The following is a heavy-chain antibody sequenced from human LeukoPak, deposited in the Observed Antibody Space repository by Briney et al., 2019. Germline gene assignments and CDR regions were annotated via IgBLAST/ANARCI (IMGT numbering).Heavy chain of an antibody. J-gene: IGHJ4*02. CDR2: ISPASGGT. CDR3: ARIQGNDDYRDY. Sequence: WISPASGGTNYAQKFQGRFTMTRDTSISTAYMELRTLTSDDTAVYYCARIQGNDDYRDYWGQGTLVTVSS. D-gene: IGHD4-17*01. V-gene: IGHV1-2*02.